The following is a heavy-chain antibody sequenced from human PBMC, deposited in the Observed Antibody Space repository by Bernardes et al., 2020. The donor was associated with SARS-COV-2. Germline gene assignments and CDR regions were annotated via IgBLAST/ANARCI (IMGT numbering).Heavy chain of an antibody. CDR1: GLPFTSYS. D-gene: IGHD2-8*01. CDR2: ISSSSDYI. V-gene: IGHV3-21*01. Sequence: GGSLRLSCAVSGLPFTSYSMNWVRQAPGKGLEWVSYISSSSDYIYYADSVQGRFTISRDNAKNSLYLQMNSLRAEDTAVYYCARDRGTNHYSEYWGRGALVSVSS. CDR3: ARDRGTNHYSEY. J-gene: IGHJ4*02.